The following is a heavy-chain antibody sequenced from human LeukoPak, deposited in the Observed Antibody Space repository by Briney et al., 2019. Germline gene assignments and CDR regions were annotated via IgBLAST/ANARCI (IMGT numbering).Heavy chain of an antibody. CDR1: GFTVSSNY. CDR3: AKDDPLGYCSGGSCYLGNFNY. V-gene: IGHV3-53*01. D-gene: IGHD2-15*01. Sequence: PGGSLRLSCAAPGFTVSSNYMSWVRQAPGKGLEWVSVIYSGDSTYYADSVKGRFTISRDNSKNTLYLQMNSLRAEDTAVYYCAKDDPLGYCSGGSCYLGNFNYWGQGTLVTVSS. CDR2: IYSGDST. J-gene: IGHJ4*02.